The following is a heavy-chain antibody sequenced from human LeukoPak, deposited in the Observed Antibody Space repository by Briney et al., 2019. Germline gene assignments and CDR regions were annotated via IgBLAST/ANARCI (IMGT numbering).Heavy chain of an antibody. CDR3: ARGPIAAAGDY. CDR2: INTYNGNP. Sequence: ASVKVSCKASGYTFTNYGITWVRQAPGQGLEWMGWINTYNGNPNYTQNLQGRVTMTTDKSTSTAYMELKSLTSDDTAVYYCARGPIAAAGDYWGRGTLVTASS. D-gene: IGHD6-13*01. CDR1: GYTFTNYG. V-gene: IGHV1-18*01. J-gene: IGHJ4*02.